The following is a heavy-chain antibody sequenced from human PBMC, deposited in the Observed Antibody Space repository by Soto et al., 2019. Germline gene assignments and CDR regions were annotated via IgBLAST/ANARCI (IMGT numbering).Heavy chain of an antibody. J-gene: IGHJ4*02. V-gene: IGHV3-9*01. CDR1: GFTFDDYA. CDR2: LSWNSDSI. Sequence: QPGGSLRLSCAASGFTFDDYAMHWVRQVPGKGLEWVSGLSWNSDSIGYADSVKGRFSISRDNAKNSLYLQMNSLRAEDTALYYCAKDMSASYSSSSYYFDYWGQGTLVTVSS. CDR3: AKDMSASYSSSSYYFDY. D-gene: IGHD6-6*01.